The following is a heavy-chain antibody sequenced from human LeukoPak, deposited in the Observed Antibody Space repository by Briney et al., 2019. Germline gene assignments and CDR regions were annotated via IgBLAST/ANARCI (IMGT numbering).Heavy chain of an antibody. D-gene: IGHD2-21*02. V-gene: IGHV4-39*01. CDR1: GGSISSSSYY. J-gene: IGHJ3*02. CDR2: IYYSGST. Sequence: SETLSLTCTVSGGSISSSSYYWGGIRQPPGKGLEWIGSIYYSGSTCYNPSLKSRVTISVDTSKNQFSLKLSSVTAADTAVYYCARHGQSYCGGDCFDDAFDIWGQGTMVTVSS. CDR3: ARHGQSYCGGDCFDDAFDI.